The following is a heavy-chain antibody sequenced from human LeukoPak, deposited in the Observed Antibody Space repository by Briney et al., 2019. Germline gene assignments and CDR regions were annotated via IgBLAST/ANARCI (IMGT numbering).Heavy chain of an antibody. Sequence: QSGRSLRLSCAASGFTFDDYAMHWVRQAPGKGLEWVSGISWNSGSIGYADSVKGRFTISRDNSKNTLYLQMNSLRAEDTAVYYCARVQPQAYCGGDCPTNLGGYFDYWGQGTLVTVSS. CDR2: ISWNSGSI. CDR3: ARVQPQAYCGGDCPTNLGGYFDY. J-gene: IGHJ4*02. CDR1: GFTFDDYA. D-gene: IGHD2-21*02. V-gene: IGHV3-9*01.